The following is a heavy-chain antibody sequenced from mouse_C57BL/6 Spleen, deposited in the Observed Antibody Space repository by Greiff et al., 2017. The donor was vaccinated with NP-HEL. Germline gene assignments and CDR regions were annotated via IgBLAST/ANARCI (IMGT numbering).Heavy chain of an antibody. CDR2: ISSGSSTI. CDR1: GFTFSDYG. D-gene: IGHD1-1*01. Sequence: EVKLMESGGGLVKPGGSLKLSCAASGFTFSDYGMHWVRQAPEKGLEWVAYISSGSSTIYYADTVKGRFTISRDNAKNTLFLQMTSLRSEDTAMYYCARGAVVPLDYWGQGTTLTVSS. CDR3: ARGAVVPLDY. V-gene: IGHV5-17*01. J-gene: IGHJ2*01.